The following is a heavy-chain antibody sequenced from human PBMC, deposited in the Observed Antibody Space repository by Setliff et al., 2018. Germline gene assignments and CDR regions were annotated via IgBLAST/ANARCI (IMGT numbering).Heavy chain of an antibody. V-gene: IGHV3-23*01. D-gene: IGHD6-19*01. CDR1: GFTFSTYW. J-gene: IGHJ3*02. CDR2: ISGGGSRT. Sequence: PGGSLRLSCAASGFTFSTYWMSWVRQGPGKGLEWVSAISGGGSRTYYADSVKGRFTISRDNSKNTLYLQMNTLRADDTAVYYCARDTSGRDVFDMWGQGTMVTVSS. CDR3: ARDTSGRDVFDM.